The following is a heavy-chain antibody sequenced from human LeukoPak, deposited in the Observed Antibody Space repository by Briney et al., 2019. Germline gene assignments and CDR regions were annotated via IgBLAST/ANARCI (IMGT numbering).Heavy chain of an antibody. CDR1: GFTFSSYG. V-gene: IGHV3-30*18. J-gene: IGHJ4*02. CDR3: AKKEWDRYCSGGSCYCDY. D-gene: IGHD2-15*01. Sequence: GGSLRLSCAASGFTFSSYGMHWVRQAPGKGLEWVAVISYDGSNKYYADSVKGRFTISRDNSKNTLYLQMNSLRAEDTAVYYCAKKEWDRYCSGGSCYCDYWGQGTLVTVSS. CDR2: ISYDGSNK.